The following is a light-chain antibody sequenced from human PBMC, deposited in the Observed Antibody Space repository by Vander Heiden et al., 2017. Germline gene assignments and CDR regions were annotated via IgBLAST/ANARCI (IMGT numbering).Light chain of an antibody. Sequence: IVMPQSPLSLLGDTGAPASLSCRSSQSLLNSNGYNYLDWYLQKPGQSPQLLIYLGSNRASGVTDRFSGSGSGIDFTLKIMRVEAEEVGVYYCMEALQVTFGPGTKVDIK. CDR3: MEALQVT. V-gene: IGKV2-28*01. CDR1: QSLLNSNGYNY. J-gene: IGKJ3*01. CDR2: LGS.